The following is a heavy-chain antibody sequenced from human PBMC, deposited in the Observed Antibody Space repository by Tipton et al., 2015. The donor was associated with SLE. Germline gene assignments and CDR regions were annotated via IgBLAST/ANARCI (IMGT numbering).Heavy chain of an antibody. J-gene: IGHJ4*02. CDR3: ASGNPVMPL. Sequence: LRLSCTVSGGSIFISNDYWSWIRQSPGKGLEWIGYSYYSGSTTYNPSLKSRVTISVDTSKNQFSLKLSSVSAADTAVYYCASGNPVMPLWGQGTLVTVSS. D-gene: IGHD1-1*01. V-gene: IGHV4-61*01. CDR2: SYYSGST. CDR1: GGSIFISNDY.